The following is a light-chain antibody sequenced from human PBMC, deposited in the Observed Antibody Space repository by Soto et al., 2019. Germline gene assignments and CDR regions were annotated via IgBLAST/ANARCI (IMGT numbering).Light chain of an antibody. CDR2: DTS. CDR1: QSVSSSY. J-gene: IGKJ5*01. V-gene: IGKV3D-20*01. CDR3: QQYGSSPIT. Sequence: EIVLPQYPGTLSLSPGERGTLSCGASQSVSSSYVAWYQHKPGLAPRLLIHDTSSRAIGIPDRLSGSKSGTNFTLTIRRMEPEDVGMYYCQQYGSSPITFGQGTRLEIK.